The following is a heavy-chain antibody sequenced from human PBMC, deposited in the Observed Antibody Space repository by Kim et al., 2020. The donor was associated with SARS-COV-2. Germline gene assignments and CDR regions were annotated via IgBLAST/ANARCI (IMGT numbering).Heavy chain of an antibody. V-gene: IGHV3-7*03. CDR2: EGSQT. J-gene: IGHJ4*02. Sequence: EGSQTSYGDSVRCRFTISRDNAKNSLYLQMNSLTGEDTAVYYWSGCCGLDYWGQGAQVTGSS. D-gene: IGHD3-10*01. CDR3: SGCCGLDY.